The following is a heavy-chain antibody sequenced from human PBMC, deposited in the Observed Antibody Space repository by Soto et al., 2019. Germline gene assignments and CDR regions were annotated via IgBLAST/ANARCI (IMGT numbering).Heavy chain of an antibody. CDR1: GFTFSSYA. CDR2: ISGSGGST. CDR3: AKETYSSSWYTRAGMDV. Sequence: GGSLRLSCAASGFTFSSYAMSWVRQAPGKGLEWVSAISGSGGSTYYADSVKGRFTISRDNSKNTLYLQMNSLRAEDTAVYHCAKETYSSSWYTRAGMDVWGQGTTVTVSS. D-gene: IGHD6-13*01. V-gene: IGHV3-23*01. J-gene: IGHJ6*02.